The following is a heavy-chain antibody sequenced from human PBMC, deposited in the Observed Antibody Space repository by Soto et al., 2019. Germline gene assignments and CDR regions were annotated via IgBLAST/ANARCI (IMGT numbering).Heavy chain of an antibody. D-gene: IGHD6-19*01. V-gene: IGHV1-2*04. CDR1: GYTFTGYY. J-gene: IGHJ3*02. CDR3: ARDESSGWYSNAFDI. Sequence: ASVKVSCKASGYTFTGYYMHWVRQAPGQGLGWMGWINPNSGGTNYAQKFQGWVTMTRDTSISTAYMELSRLRSDDTAVYYCARDESSGWYSNAFDIWGQGTMVTVSS. CDR2: INPNSGGT.